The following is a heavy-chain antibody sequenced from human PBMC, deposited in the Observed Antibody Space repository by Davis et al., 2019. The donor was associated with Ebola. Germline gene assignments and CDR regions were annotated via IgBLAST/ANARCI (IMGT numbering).Heavy chain of an antibody. CDR3: ARALHDEVLDY. J-gene: IGHJ4*02. D-gene: IGHD1-1*01. CDR2: TSHNERER. CDR1: GFTFSNHA. V-gene: IGHV3-30*04. Sequence: PGESLKISCVASGFTFSNHAMHWVRQAPGKGLEWVAVTSHNERERFYGESVQGRFTISRDNSVNVLYLQMDSLRPDDTAIYFCARALHDEVLDYWGQGTPVTVSS.